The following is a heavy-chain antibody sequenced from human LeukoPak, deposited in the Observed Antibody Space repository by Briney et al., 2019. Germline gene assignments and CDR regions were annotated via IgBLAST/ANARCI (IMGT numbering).Heavy chain of an antibody. CDR2: IDKEGSAA. D-gene: IGHD1-26*01. Sequence: GGSLRLSCVSSGFIFTNYWMHWVRQVPGKGPVWVGRIDKEGSAAFYAESVKGRFTISIDNVKSTVYLQMNSLTAEDTAVYHCARGGYSGSYYRFYWGQGTLVTVSS. V-gene: IGHV3-74*01. CDR3: ARGGYSGSYYRFY. CDR1: GFIFTNYW. J-gene: IGHJ4*02.